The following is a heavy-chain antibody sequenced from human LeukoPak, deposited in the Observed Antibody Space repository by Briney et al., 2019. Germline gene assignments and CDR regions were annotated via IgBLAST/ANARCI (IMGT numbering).Heavy chain of an antibody. D-gene: IGHD2-15*01. CDR3: ARPYCSGGSCHDYFDY. CDR1: GYTFTGYY. CDR2: INPHTGGT. Sequence: ASVKVSCKASGYTFTGYYMHWVRQAPGQGLEWMGWINPHTGGTNYAQKFQGRVTMTRDTSISTAYMELSGQTSDDTAVYYCARPYCSGGSCHDYFDYWGQGTLVTVSS. J-gene: IGHJ4*02. V-gene: IGHV1-2*02.